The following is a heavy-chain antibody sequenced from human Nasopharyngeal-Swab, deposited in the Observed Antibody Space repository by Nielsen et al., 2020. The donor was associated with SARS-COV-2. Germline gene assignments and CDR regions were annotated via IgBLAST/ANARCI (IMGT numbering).Heavy chain of an antibody. D-gene: IGHD5-12*01. CDR1: GGSISSYY. Sequence: SETLSLTCTVSGGSISSYYWSWIRQPPGKGLEWIGSIYYSGSTYYNPSLKSRVTISVDTSKNQFSLKLSSVTAADTAVYYCASSIRYSGYDLGFDYWGQGTLVTVSS. CDR3: ASSIRYSGYDLGFDY. CDR2: IYYSGST. V-gene: IGHV4-59*12. J-gene: IGHJ4*02.